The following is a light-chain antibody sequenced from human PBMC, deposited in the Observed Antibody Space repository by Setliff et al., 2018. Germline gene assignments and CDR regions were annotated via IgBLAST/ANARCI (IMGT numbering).Light chain of an antibody. J-gene: IGLJ1*01. Sequence: QSALTQPASVSGSPGQSIAISCTGTSSDVGAYDYVSWYQQHPDRVPKLMIYDVSKRPSGVSNRFSGSKSGNTASLTISGLQAEDEADYYCCSYAGGSTYVFGTGTKVTVL. V-gene: IGLV2-23*02. CDR1: SSDVGAYDY. CDR2: DVS. CDR3: CSYAGGSTYV.